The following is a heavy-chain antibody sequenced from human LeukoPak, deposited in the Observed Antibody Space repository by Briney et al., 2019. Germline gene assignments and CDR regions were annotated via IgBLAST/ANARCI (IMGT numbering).Heavy chain of an antibody. CDR3: AKDGRTGYNSGWYYFDY. CDR1: GFTFSSNA. V-gene: IGHV3-23*01. D-gene: IGHD6-19*01. J-gene: IGHJ4*02. CDR2: ISGGGAST. Sequence: AGGSLRLSCAASGFTFSSNAMSWVRQAPGKGLEWVSGISGGGASTYYADSVKGRFTISRDNPKNTLYLQMDSLRAEDTAVYYCAKDGRTGYNSGWYYFDYWGQGTLATVSS.